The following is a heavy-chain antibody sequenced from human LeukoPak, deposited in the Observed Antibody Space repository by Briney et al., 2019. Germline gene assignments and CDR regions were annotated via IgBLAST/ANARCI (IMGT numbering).Heavy chain of an antibody. CDR2: IYTGGST. CDR3: ARSRGVPRWFGP. J-gene: IGHJ5*02. V-gene: IGHV4-39*07. CDR1: GVSITSGNDY. Sequence: SETLSLTCTVSGVSITSGNDYWGWIRQPRGKGLEWIANIYTGGSTYYNPALQNRAAISIDTSKDQFFLRLTSLTAADTAVYYCARSRGVPRWFGPWGQGILVTVSS. D-gene: IGHD3-10*01.